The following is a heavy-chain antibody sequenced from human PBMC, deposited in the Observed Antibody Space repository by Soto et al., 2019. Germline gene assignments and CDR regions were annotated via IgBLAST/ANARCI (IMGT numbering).Heavy chain of an antibody. CDR1: GFTFSNYV. D-gene: IGHD3-16*01. Sequence: EVQLLESGGTLVQPGGSLRLSCVASGFTFSNYVMSWVRQAPGKGLEWVSAMTGGGGDTYYADSVKGRFTISRDDSKNTLYLQMNSLRAEDTADYYCAKGSRDSRPYYFDYWGQGTLVTVSS. J-gene: IGHJ4*02. CDR2: MTGGGGDT. CDR3: AKGSRDSRPYYFDY. V-gene: IGHV3-23*01.